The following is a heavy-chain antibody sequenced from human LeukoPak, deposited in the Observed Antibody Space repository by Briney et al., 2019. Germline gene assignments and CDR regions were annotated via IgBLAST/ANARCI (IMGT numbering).Heavy chain of an antibody. Sequence: SETLSLTCAVYGGSFSGYYWSWIRQPPGKGLEWIGEINHSGSTNYNPSLKSRVTISVDTSKNQFSLKLSSVTAADTAIYYCAKGAGGFSYYNWFDPWGQGTLVTVSS. CDR1: GGSFSGYY. CDR2: INHSGST. CDR3: AKGAGGFSYYNWFDP. V-gene: IGHV4-34*01. D-gene: IGHD5-18*01. J-gene: IGHJ5*02.